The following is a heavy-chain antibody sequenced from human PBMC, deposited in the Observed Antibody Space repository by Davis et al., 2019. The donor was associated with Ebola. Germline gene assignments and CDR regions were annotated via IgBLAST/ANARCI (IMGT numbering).Heavy chain of an antibody. CDR1: GFTFSSYG. CDR2: ISYDGSNK. Sequence: GESLKISCAASGFTFSSYGMHWVRQAPGKGLEWVAVISYDGSNKYYADSVKGRFTISRDNSKNTLYLQMNSLRAEDTAVYYCANSYCSSTSCRTDYWGQGTLVTVSS. CDR3: ANSYCSSTSCRTDY. V-gene: IGHV3-30*18. J-gene: IGHJ4*02. D-gene: IGHD2-2*01.